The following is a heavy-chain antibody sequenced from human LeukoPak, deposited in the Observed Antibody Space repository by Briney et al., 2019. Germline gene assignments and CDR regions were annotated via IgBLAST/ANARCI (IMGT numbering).Heavy chain of an antibody. CDR1: GGTFSSYA. Sequence: SVKVSCKASGGTFSSYAISWVRQAPGQGLEWMGGIIPIFGTANYAQKFQGRVTITADESTSTAYMELSSLRSEDTAVYYCARDKEVILTGYQGYYYYGMDVGGKGTTVTVSS. CDR2: IIPIFGTA. CDR3: ARDKEVILTGYQGYYYYGMDV. D-gene: IGHD3-9*01. V-gene: IGHV1-69*13. J-gene: IGHJ6*04.